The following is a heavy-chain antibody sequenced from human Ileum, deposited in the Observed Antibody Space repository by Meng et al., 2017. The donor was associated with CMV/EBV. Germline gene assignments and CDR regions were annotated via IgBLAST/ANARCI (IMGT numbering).Heavy chain of an antibody. CDR1: GFTFSSFT. CDR3: AKDQYSGYRLREYFSDY. CDR2: IRFDGSNK. Sequence: GGSLRLSCAASGFTFSSFTMAWVRQAPGKGLEWVAFIRFDGSNKYYADSVKGRFTISRDNSKNTLYLQMNSLRAEDTAVYYCAKDQYSGYRLREYFSDYWGQGTLVTVSS. J-gene: IGHJ4*02. D-gene: IGHD5-12*01. V-gene: IGHV3-30*02.